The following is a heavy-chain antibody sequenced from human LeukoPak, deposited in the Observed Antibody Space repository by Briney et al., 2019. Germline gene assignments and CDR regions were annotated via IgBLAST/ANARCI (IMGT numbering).Heavy chain of an antibody. V-gene: IGHV3-23*01. D-gene: IGHD3-9*01. CDR3: AKTPTFYDVLTGYSNDY. CDR2: IGGIGDNT. J-gene: IGHJ4*02. CDR1: GFTFSSYA. Sequence: GGSLRLSCAASGFTFSSYAMSWVRHAPGKGLEWVSSIGGIGDNTHYADSVKGRFTISRDTSRNTLYLQMNTLRVEDTAIYYCAKTPTFYDVLTGYSNDYWGQGTLVTASS.